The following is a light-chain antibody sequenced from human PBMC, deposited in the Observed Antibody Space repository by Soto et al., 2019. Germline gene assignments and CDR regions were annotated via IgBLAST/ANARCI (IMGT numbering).Light chain of an antibody. CDR2: EVI. CDR1: SSDIGNYNY. CDR3: SSYTSSSTLNDV. V-gene: IGLV2-14*01. J-gene: IGLJ1*01. Sequence: ALTQPASVSGSPGQSITISCTGTSSDIGNYNYVSWYQQHPGKAPKLMIYEVINRPSGVSNRFSGSKSGNTASLTISGLQAEDEADYYCSSYTSSSTLNDVFGTGTKVTVL.